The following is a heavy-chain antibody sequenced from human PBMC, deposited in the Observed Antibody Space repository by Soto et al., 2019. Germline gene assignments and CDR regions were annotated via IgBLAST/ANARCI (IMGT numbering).Heavy chain of an antibody. D-gene: IGHD3-10*01. CDR1: GGSFSGYY. CDR3: ARDFRYGSGDCYYYYGMDV. J-gene: IGHJ6*02. V-gene: IGHV4-59*01. Sequence: SETLSLACAVYGGSFSGYYWSWIRQPPGKGLEWIGYIYYSGSTNYNPSLKSRVTISVDTSKNQFSLKLSSVTAADTAVYYCARDFRYGSGDCYYYYGMDVWGQGTTVTVSS. CDR2: IYYSGST.